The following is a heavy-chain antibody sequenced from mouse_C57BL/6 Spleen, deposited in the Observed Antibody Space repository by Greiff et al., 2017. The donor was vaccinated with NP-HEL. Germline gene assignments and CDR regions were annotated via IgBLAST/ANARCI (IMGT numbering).Heavy chain of an antibody. CDR1: GYSFTGYY. J-gene: IGHJ4*01. Sequence: EVKLQQSGPELVKPGASVKISCKASGYSFTGYYMNWVKQSPEKSLEWIGEINPSTGGTTYNQKFKAKATLTVDKSSSTAYMQLKSLTSEDSAVYYCARSTMITTHYYAMDYWGQGTSVTVSS. D-gene: IGHD2-4*01. V-gene: IGHV1-42*01. CDR3: ARSTMITTHYYAMDY. CDR2: INPSTGGT.